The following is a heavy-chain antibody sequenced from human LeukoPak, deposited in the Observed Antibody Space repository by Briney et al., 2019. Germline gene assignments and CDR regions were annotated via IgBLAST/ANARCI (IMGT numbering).Heavy chain of an antibody. CDR2: IYYSGTT. D-gene: IGHD4-17*01. V-gene: IGHV4-59*01. CDR1: GGSISYYY. CDR3: AREDPQTTVPEGMDV. J-gene: IGHJ6*02. Sequence: SETLSLTCTVSGGSISYYYWSWIRQSPGKGLAWIGYIYYSGTTNYNPSLKSRVTISVDTSKNQFSLQLRSVTAADTAVYYCAREDPQTTVPEGMDVWGQGTMVTVSS.